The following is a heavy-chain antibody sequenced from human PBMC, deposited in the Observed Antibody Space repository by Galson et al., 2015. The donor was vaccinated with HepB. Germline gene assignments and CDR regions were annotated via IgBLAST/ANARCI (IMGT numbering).Heavy chain of an antibody. Sequence: SVKVSCKASRYIFAHYYIHWVRQAPGQGLEWLGIIIPSGGDTRYAQKFQGRVTMTRDTSTSTVYMELSSLTPEDTAVYYCARDSLGSYQFDYWGQGTLVGVSS. J-gene: IGHJ4*02. CDR3: ARDSLGSYQFDY. V-gene: IGHV1-46*01. CDR2: IIPSGGDT. D-gene: IGHD1-26*01. CDR1: RYIFAHYY.